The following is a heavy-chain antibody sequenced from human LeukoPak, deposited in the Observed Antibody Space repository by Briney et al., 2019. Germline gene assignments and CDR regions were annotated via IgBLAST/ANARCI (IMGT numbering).Heavy chain of an antibody. Sequence: SVKVSCKASGGTFTSYAISWVRQAPGQGLEWMGGIIPFFGNANYAQKLQGRVTITADKSTSTAYMERGSLRSEDTAVYYCARRAAVTTGVSEYYGMDVCGEGATVSVSS. J-gene: IGHJ6*04. CDR3: ARRAAVTTGVSEYYGMDV. V-gene: IGHV1-69*06. D-gene: IGHD3-10*01. CDR1: GGTFTSYA. CDR2: IIPFFGNA.